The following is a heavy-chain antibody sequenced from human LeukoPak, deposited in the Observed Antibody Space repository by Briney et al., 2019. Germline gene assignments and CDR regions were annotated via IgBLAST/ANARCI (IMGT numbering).Heavy chain of an antibody. J-gene: IGHJ4*02. CDR3: AKDALWGPFDY. Sequence: TGGSLRLSCAASGFTFSSYAMTWVRQAPGKGLEWVSGISGSGVSTYYADSVKGRFTISRDNSKNTLYLQMNSLRAEDTAVYYCAKDALWGPFDYWGQGTLVTVSS. V-gene: IGHV3-23*01. CDR1: GFTFSSYA. D-gene: IGHD2/OR15-2a*01. CDR2: ISGSGVST.